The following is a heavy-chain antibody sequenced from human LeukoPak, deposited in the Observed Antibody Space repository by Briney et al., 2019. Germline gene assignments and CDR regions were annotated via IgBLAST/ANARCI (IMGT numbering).Heavy chain of an antibody. CDR1: GGSISSYY. Sequence: SETLSLTCTVSGGSISSYYWSWIRQPPGKGLEWIGRIYTSGSTNYNPSLKSRVTMSVDTSKNQFSLKLSSVTAADTAVYYCARVGSYYYDSSGYWYFDLWGRGTLVTVSS. CDR2: IYTSGST. J-gene: IGHJ2*01. V-gene: IGHV4-4*07. CDR3: ARVGSYYYDSSGYWYFDL. D-gene: IGHD3-22*01.